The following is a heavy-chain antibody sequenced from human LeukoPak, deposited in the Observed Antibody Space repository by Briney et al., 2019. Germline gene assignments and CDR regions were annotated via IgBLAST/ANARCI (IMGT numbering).Heavy chain of an antibody. CDR2: IKQDGSEK. J-gene: IGHJ4*02. CDR3: ARARVVTKWIDY. Sequence: PGGSLRLSCAASGNYWMHWVRQAPGKGLEWVANIKQDGSEKYYVDSVKGRFTISRDNAKNSLYLQMNSLRAEDTAVYYCARARVVTKWIDYWGQGTLVTVSS. D-gene: IGHD2-21*02. CDR1: GNYW. V-gene: IGHV3-7*03.